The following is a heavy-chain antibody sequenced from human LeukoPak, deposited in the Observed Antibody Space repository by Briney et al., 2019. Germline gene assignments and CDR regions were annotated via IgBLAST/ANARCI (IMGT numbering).Heavy chain of an antibody. Sequence: SQTLSLTCPVSSGSISSGVYYWSWIRQHPGKGLEWIGYIYYSGSTYYNPSLKSRVTISVDTSKNQFSLKLSSVTAADTAVYYCARGVRWLQLSYFDYWGQGALVTVSS. CDR2: IYYSGST. D-gene: IGHD5-24*01. CDR3: ARGVRWLQLSYFDY. J-gene: IGHJ4*02. CDR1: SGSISSGVYY. V-gene: IGHV4-31*03.